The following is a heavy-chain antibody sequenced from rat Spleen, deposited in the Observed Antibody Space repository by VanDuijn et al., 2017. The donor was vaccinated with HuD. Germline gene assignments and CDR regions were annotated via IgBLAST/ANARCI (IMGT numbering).Heavy chain of an antibody. J-gene: IGHJ2*01. D-gene: IGHD1-2*01. Sequence: EVQVLESGGGLVQPGNSLKLSCATSGFTFSTAWMYWYRQFPEKRLEWVARIKAKSNNYATDYTESVKGRFTISRDDSKSSIYLQMNNLKEEDTTIYYCAWDYSSYFDYWGQVVMVTVSS. CDR3: AWDYSSYFDY. V-gene: IGHV6-6*01. CDR2: IKAKSNNYAT. CDR1: GFTFSTAW.